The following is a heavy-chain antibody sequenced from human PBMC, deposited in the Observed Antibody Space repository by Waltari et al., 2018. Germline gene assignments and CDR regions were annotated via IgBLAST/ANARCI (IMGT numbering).Heavy chain of an antibody. CDR2: IHPCDPVT. J-gene: IGHJ6*02. CDR1: GYSFTSYW. V-gene: IGHV5-51*01. Sequence: EVQLVQSGAEVKKPGESLKISCKGSGYSFTSYWIGWVRQMPGKGLGWMGGIHPCDPVTIYSPGFQGLVTIAAEKASSTAYLQGSSLKASDTAMYYCARHQFPEAVVAEENYYGMDVWGQGTTVTVSS. D-gene: IGHD2-15*01. CDR3: ARHQFPEAVVAEENYYGMDV.